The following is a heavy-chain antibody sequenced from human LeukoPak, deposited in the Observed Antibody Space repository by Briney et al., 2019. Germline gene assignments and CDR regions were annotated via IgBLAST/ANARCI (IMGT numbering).Heavy chain of an antibody. V-gene: IGHV1-3*01. CDR1: GYTFTSYA. CDR3: ARGPRDIVVVPAAHRSSPFDY. D-gene: IGHD2-2*01. CDR2: INAGNGNT. J-gene: IGHJ4*02. Sequence: ASVKVSCKASGYTFTSYAMHWVRQAPGQRLEWMGWINAGNGNTKYSQKFQGRVTITRDTSASTAHMELSSLRSEDTAVYYCARGPRDIVVVPAAHRSSPFDYWGQGTLVTVSS.